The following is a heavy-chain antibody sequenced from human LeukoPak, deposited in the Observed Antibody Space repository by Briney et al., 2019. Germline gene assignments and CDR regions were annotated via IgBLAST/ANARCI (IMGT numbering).Heavy chain of an antibody. CDR3: ARVLVRRNWFDP. Sequence: SQTLSLTCAISGDSVSSNSAAWNWIRQSPSRGLEWLGRTYYRSKWYNDYAVSVKSRININPDTSKTQFSLQLNSVTPEDTAVYYCARVLVRRNWFDPWGQGTLVTVSS. V-gene: IGHV6-1*01. CDR2: TYYRSKWYN. J-gene: IGHJ5*02. CDR1: GDSVSSNSAA. D-gene: IGHD3-10*01.